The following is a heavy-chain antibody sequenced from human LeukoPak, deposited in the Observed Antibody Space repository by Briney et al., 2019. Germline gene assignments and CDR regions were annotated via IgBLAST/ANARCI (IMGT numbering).Heavy chain of an antibody. D-gene: IGHD1-26*01. CDR1: GFTFSDYY. V-gene: IGHV3-11*04. Sequence: PGGSLRLSCAASGFTFSDYYMSWIRQAAGRGLKWVTYISSSGSTIYYADSVKGRFTISRDNAKNSLYLQMNSLRAEDTAVYYCARGGGVSRYSGSYDAFDIWGQGTMVTVSS. J-gene: IGHJ3*02. CDR3: ARGGGVSRYSGSYDAFDI. CDR2: ISSSGSTI.